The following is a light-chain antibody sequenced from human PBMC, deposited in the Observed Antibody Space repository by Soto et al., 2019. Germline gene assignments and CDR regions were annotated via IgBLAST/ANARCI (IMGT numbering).Light chain of an antibody. Sequence: DIVSTLSPATLSESPGEGATLSCRASQSVSSKLAWYRQRPGQAPRLVIYDTSTRATGVPARFSGSGSGTEFTLTISSLQSEDFGIYYCQHYNDWCSITFGQGARLDI. CDR1: QSVSSK. J-gene: IGKJ5*01. V-gene: IGKV3-15*01. CDR2: DTS. CDR3: QHYNDWCSIT.